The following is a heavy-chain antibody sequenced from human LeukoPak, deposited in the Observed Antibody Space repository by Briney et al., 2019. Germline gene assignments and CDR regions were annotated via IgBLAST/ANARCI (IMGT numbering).Heavy chain of an antibody. CDR2: ISSSGSTI. D-gene: IGHD3-10*02. CDR3: AEVGITMIGGV. Sequence: GGSLRLSCAASGFTFSSYEMNWVRQAPGKGLEWVSYISSSGSTIYYADSVKGRFTISRDNAKNSLYLQMNSLRAEDTAVYYCAEVGITMIGGVWGKGTTVTISS. J-gene: IGHJ6*04. V-gene: IGHV3-48*03. CDR1: GFTFSSYE.